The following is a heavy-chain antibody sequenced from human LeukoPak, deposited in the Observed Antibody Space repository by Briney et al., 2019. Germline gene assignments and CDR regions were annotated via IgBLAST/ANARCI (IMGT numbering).Heavy chain of an antibody. Sequence: GGSLRLSCAASGFTFSDYYMTWIRQTPGKGLEWGSYISGSGDTIYNADSVKGRFTISRDNAKNSLYLQMSSLRAEDTAVYYCVRFYYDSSGYFMDYWGQGTLVTVSS. V-gene: IGHV3-11*04. CDR2: ISGSGDTI. D-gene: IGHD3-22*01. J-gene: IGHJ4*02. CDR3: VRFYYDSSGYFMDY. CDR1: GFTFSDYY.